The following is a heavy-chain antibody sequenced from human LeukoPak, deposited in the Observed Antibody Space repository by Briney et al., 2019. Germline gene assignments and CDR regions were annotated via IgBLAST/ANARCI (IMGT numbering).Heavy chain of an antibody. CDR3: AMDSSSSVFHFDY. CDR1: GYSFTSYW. CDR2: IYPGDSDT. Sequence: PGESLKISCKGSGYSFTSYWIGWVRQMPGKGLEWMGIIYPGDSDTRYSPSFQGQVTISADKSISTAYLQWSSLKASDTAMYYCAMDSSSSVFHFDYWGQGTLVTVSS. J-gene: IGHJ4*02. V-gene: IGHV5-51*01. D-gene: IGHD6-6*01.